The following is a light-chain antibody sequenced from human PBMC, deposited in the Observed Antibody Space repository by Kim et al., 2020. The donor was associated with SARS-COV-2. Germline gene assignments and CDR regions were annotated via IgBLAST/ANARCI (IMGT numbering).Light chain of an antibody. CDR1: SIDVCSYNF. Sequence: GHTITISCTETSIDVCSYNFVSWYQQHPGKAPKLMIYDVSKRPSGVSNRFSGSKSGNTASLTISGLQAEDEADYCCSSYTSNSTWVFGGGTQLTVL. CDR2: DVS. V-gene: IGLV2-14*03. CDR3: SSYTSNSTWV. J-gene: IGLJ3*02.